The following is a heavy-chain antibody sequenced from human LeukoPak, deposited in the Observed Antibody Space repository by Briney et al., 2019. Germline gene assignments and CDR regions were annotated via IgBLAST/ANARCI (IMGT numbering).Heavy chain of an antibody. D-gene: IGHD2-2*01. V-gene: IGHV1-2*02. CDR3: ANNPVPGASDGWLDP. J-gene: IGHJ5*02. CDR1: GYTFTGYY. CDR2: INPSSGAT. Sequence: ASVKVSCKASGYTFTGYYLHWVRQAPGEGLQWVGWINPSSGATNYAQKFQGRVTVTRDTSITTAYMELRSLRSDDTAVYYCANNPVPGASDGWLDPWGQGTLVTVSS.